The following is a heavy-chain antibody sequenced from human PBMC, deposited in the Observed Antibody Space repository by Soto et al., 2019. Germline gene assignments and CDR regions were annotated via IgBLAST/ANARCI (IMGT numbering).Heavy chain of an antibody. CDR1: GFTFSSYS. CDR2: ISSSSSYI. Sequence: EVQLVESGGGLVKPGGSLRLSCAASGFTFSSYSMNWVRQAPGKGLEWVSSISSSSSYIYYADSVKGRFTISRDNAKNSLYLQMNSLRAEDTAVYYCAGDQGGWDYYDSSGYWGQGTLVTVSS. V-gene: IGHV3-21*01. CDR3: AGDQGGWDYYDSSGY. J-gene: IGHJ4*02. D-gene: IGHD3-22*01.